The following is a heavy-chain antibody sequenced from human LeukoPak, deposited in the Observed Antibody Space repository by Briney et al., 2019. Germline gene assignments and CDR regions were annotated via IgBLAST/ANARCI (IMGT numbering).Heavy chain of an antibody. D-gene: IGHD6-19*01. V-gene: IGHV3-74*01. Sequence: PGGSLRLSCAASGFTFSSYWMHWVRQAPGKGLVWVSRINSDGSSTSYADSVKGRFTISRDNAKNTLYLQMNSLRAEDTAAYYCARSSGAIWGVYFDYWGQGTLVTVSS. J-gene: IGHJ4*02. CDR2: INSDGSST. CDR1: GFTFSSYW. CDR3: ARSSGAIWGVYFDY.